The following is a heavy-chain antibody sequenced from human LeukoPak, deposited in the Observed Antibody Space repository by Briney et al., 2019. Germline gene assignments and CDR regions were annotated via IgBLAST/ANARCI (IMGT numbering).Heavy chain of an antibody. V-gene: IGHV3-53*01. CDR2: IYDIGSA. Sequence: GGSLRLSCAASGFTFSDYFMSWIRQAPGKGLEWVSIIYDIGSAYYADSVKGRFTISRDNSQNTLYLQLNSLRAEDTAVYYCARTAVTPGSSDAFDIWGQGTMVTVSS. D-gene: IGHD4-17*01. J-gene: IGHJ3*02. CDR1: GFTFSDYF. CDR3: ARTAVTPGSSDAFDI.